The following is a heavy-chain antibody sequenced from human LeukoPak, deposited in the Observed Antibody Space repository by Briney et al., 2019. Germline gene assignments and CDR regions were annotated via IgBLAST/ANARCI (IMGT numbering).Heavy chain of an antibody. CDR2: IIPIIDMA. J-gene: IGHJ4*02. CDR1: GGTFSSYA. Sequence: SVKVSCKASGGTFSSYAITWVRQAPGQGLEWMGRIIPIIDMANYAQKFQGRVTITADTSTSTAFMELSSLRSDDAAVYYCVCYNSSGYSDYYFDYWGQGTLVTVSS. D-gene: IGHD3-22*01. CDR3: VCYNSSGYSDYYFDY. V-gene: IGHV1-69*04.